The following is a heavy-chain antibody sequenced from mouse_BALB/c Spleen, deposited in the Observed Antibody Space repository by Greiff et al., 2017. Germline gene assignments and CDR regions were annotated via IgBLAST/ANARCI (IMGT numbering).Heavy chain of an antibody. J-gene: IGHJ3*01. CDR2: ISSGSSTI. CDR3: ARGGVLRSLFAY. CDR1: GFTFSSFG. V-gene: IGHV5-17*02. D-gene: IGHD1-1*01. Sequence: EVQRVESGGSLVQPGGSRKLSCAASGFTFSSFGMHWVRQAPEKGLEWVAYISSGSSTIYYADTVKGRFTISRDNPKNTLFLQMTSLRSEDTAMYYCARGGVLRSLFAYWGQGTLVTVSA.